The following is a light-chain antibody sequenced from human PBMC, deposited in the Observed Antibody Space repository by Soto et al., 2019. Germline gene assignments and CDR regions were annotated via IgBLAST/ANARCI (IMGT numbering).Light chain of an antibody. CDR1: QSVSNN. Sequence: EIVLTQSPGTLSLSPGERATLSCRASQSVSNNYLAWYQQKPGQAPRLLIYDASTRATDIPARFSGSGSGTEFTLTISGLQSEDFAVYYCQQYNNWPPITFGQGTHWRL. V-gene: IGKV3D-15*01. J-gene: IGKJ5*01. CDR2: DAS. CDR3: QQYNNWPPIT.